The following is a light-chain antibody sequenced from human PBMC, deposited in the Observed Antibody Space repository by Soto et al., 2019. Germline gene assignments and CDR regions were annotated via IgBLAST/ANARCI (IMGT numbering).Light chain of an antibody. CDR3: QQSYSSPPT. CDR2: AAS. J-gene: IGKJ1*01. Sequence: DIQIYQSPSSLSASVGDRVTITCRASQTIINYLNWYQHKPGTAPKLLIYAASSLQSGVPSRFSGSGSGTDFTLTISSLQPEDFATYYCQQSYSSPPTFGQGTKVDIK. CDR1: QTIINY. V-gene: IGKV1-39*01.